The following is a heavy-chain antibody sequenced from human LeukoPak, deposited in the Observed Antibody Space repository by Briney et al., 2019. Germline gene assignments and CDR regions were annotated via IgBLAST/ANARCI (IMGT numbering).Heavy chain of an antibody. Sequence: SETLSLTCTVSGGSISSSSYYWGWIRQPPGKGLEWIGSIYYRGSSYYNPLLRSRVTISVDTSKNQFSLKLSSVTAADTAVYYCARKELYTVVLDYWGQGTLVTVSS. CDR1: GGSISSSSYY. J-gene: IGHJ4*02. CDR3: ARKELYTVVLDY. D-gene: IGHD3-10*01. V-gene: IGHV4-39*01. CDR2: IYYRGSS.